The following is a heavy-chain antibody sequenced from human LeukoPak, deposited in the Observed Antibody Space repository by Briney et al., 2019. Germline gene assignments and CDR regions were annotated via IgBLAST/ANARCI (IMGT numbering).Heavy chain of an antibody. Sequence: GGSLRLSCAVSGFTFSDYYMSWIRQAPGKGLEWVSYISSGGSTISHADSVKGRFTISRDNAENSLYLQMNSVRAEDTAVYYCARRAAAVRCCDYWGQGTLVTVSS. V-gene: IGHV3-11*01. D-gene: IGHD6-13*01. CDR1: GFTFSDYY. J-gene: IGHJ4*02. CDR3: ARRAAAVRCCDY. CDR2: ISSGGSTI.